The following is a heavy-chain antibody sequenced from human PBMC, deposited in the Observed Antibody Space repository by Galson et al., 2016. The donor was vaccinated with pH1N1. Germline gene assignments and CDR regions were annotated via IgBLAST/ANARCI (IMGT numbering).Heavy chain of an antibody. CDR3: AKGGSEVFFYIGV. Sequence: SLRLSCAASGFKFSDYCIHWVRQAPGKGLEWVAVISADGNHEHYADTVKGRFTVSRDNSKNTSDLQMSSLRAEDTAVYYCAKGGSEVFFYIGVWGQGTTVTVSS. CDR2: ISADGNHE. V-gene: IGHV3-30*18. CDR1: GFKFSDYC. J-gene: IGHJ6*02. D-gene: IGHD3-10*01.